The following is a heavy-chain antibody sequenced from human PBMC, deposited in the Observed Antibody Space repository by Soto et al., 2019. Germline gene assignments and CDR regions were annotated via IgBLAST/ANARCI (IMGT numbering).Heavy chain of an antibody. V-gene: IGHV6-1*01. CDR1: GDXVSSNSAA. D-gene: IGHD1-7*01. CDR2: TYYRSKWYN. Sequence: SQTLSLTCAISGDXVSSNSAAWNWIRQSPSRGLEWLGRTYYRSKWYNDYAVSVKSRITINPDTSKNQFSLQLNSVTPEDTAVYYCARDRLWVTGTTDWFDPWGQGTLVTVSS. CDR3: ARDRLWVTGTTDWFDP. J-gene: IGHJ5*02.